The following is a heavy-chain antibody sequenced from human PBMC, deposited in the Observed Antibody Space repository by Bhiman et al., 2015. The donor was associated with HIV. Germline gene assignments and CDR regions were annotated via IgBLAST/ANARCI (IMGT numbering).Heavy chain of an antibody. CDR2: ISSSGSYI. V-gene: IGHV3-21*03. CDR1: GFTFGSYW. J-gene: IGHJ6*02. CDR3: AREGPYSSSDGMDV. Sequence: EVQLVESGGGLVRPGGSLRLSCVVSGFTFGSYWMTWVRQAPGKGLEWVSSISSSGSYIYYADSVKGRFTISRDNAKNSLYLQLNSLRAEDTAVYYCAREGPYSSSDGMDVWGQGTTVTVSS. D-gene: IGHD6-6*01.